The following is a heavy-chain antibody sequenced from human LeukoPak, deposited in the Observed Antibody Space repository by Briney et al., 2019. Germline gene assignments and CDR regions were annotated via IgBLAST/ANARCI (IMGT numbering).Heavy chain of an antibody. CDR1: GYSFTSYW. J-gene: IGHJ3*02. CDR2: IDPSDSYT. Sequence: PGESLKISCKGSGYSFTSYWISWVRQMPGKGLEWMGRIDPSDSYTNYSPSFQGHVTISADKSISSAYLHCSSLKASDTAMYYCARLYWRSGYCGGDCYQTALDIWGQGTMVTVSS. V-gene: IGHV5-10-1*01. CDR3: ARLYWRSGYCGGDCYQTALDI. D-gene: IGHD2-21*02.